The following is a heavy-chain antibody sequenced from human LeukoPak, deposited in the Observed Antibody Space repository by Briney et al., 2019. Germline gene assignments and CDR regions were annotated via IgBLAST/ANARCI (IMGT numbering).Heavy chain of an antibody. CDR3: AKQVSGQWLTPDSG. J-gene: IGHJ4*02. CDR1: GFTFGDYA. D-gene: IGHD6-19*01. Sequence: HPGGSLRLSRTASGFTFGDYAMSWVRQAPGKGLQWVSAISGPSSHTYYADSVRGRFTISRDNSRNTLYLQMNSLTVEDTAVYYCAKQVSGQWLTPDSGWGQGTLVTVSS. CDR2: ISGPSSHT. V-gene: IGHV3-23*01.